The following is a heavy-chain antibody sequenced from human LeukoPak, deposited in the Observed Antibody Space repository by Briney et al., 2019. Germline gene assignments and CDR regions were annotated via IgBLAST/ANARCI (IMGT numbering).Heavy chain of an antibody. J-gene: IGHJ4*02. CDR1: RFAFDNFA. CDR2: VNDNGAAT. CDR3: ARESAHFDY. Sequence: GGSLRLSCAASRFAFDNFAMSWVRQAPGKGLKWVATVNDNGAATFYADSVKGRFTISRDNSYNTVSLQMNGLRDDDTGVYYCARESAHFDYWGQGTLVTVSS. V-gene: IGHV3-23*01.